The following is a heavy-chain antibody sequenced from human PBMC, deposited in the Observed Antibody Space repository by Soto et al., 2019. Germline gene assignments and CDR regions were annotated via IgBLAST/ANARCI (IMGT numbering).Heavy chain of an antibody. J-gene: IGHJ5*02. D-gene: IGHD3-10*01. CDR1: GGSISSYY. Sequence: SETLSLTCTVSGGSISSYYWSWIRQPPGKGLEWIGYIYYSGSTSYNPSLKSRVTISVDTSKNQFSLKLSSVTAADTAVYYCARVVPIPFWFDPWGQGTLVTVSS. CDR3: ARVVPIPFWFDP. V-gene: IGHV4-59*01. CDR2: IYYSGST.